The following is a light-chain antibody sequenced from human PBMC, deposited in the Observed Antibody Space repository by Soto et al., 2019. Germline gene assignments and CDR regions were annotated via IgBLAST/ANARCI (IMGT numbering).Light chain of an antibody. CDR2: DVS. Sequence: QSALTQPRSVSGSPGQSVTISCTGTSSDVGGYNYVSWYQQHPGKAPKVMIYDVSERPSGVPDRFSGSKSGNTASLTISGLQAEDEADYYCCSYAGSLRYVFGTGTNVTVL. CDR1: SSDVGGYNY. J-gene: IGLJ1*01. V-gene: IGLV2-11*01. CDR3: CSYAGSLRYV.